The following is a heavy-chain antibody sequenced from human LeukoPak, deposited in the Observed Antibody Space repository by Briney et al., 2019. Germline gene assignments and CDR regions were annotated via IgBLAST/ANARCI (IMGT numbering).Heavy chain of an antibody. CDR2: INTNTGNP. V-gene: IGHV7-4-1*04. CDR1: GYTFTSRS. Sequence: ASVKVSCKASGYTFTSRSMNWVRQAPGQGLEWMGWINTNTGNPTYAQGSTGRFVFSLDTFVSMAYLQISSLKAEDTAVYYCARPRYNWNDVDAFDIWGQGTMVTVSS. J-gene: IGHJ3*02. CDR3: ARPRYNWNDVDAFDI. D-gene: IGHD1-1*01.